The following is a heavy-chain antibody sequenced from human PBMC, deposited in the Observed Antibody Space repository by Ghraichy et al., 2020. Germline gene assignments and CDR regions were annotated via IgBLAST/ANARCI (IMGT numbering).Heavy chain of an antibody. CDR2: IYYSGST. CDR1: GGSVSSGSYY. CDR3: ARDAPGTAMVNVFNAFDI. Sequence: SETLSLTCTVSGGSVSSGSYYWSWIRQPPGKGLEWIGYIYYSGSTNYNPSLKSRVTISVDTSKNQFSLKLSSVTAADTAVYYCARDAPGTAMVNVFNAFDIWGQGTMVTVSS. J-gene: IGHJ3*02. D-gene: IGHD5-18*01. V-gene: IGHV4-61*01.